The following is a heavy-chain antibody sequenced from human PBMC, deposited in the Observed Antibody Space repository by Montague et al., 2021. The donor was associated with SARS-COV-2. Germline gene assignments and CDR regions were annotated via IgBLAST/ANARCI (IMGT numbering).Heavy chain of an antibody. D-gene: IGHD1-1*01. CDR2: INYGGST. J-gene: IGHJ4*02. CDR1: GGSFSDYH. CDR3: ARGAPGY. V-gene: IGHV4-34*01. Sequence: SETLSLTCAVYGGSFSDYHWTWIRQSPGGGLEWIGQINYGGSTKYNPSLRSRVTISIDTSQNQFSLKLTSVTAADTAVYYCARGAPGYWGQGTRGTGSS.